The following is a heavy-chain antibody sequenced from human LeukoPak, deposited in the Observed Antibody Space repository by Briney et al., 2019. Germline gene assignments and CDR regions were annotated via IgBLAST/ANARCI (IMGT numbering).Heavy chain of an antibody. CDR3: ARHWYGTDSTGSSLTHAFDI. CDR2: IYYSGST. D-gene: IGHD3-22*01. CDR1: GGSISSYY. J-gene: IGHJ3*02. Sequence: SETLSLTCTVSGGSISSYYWSWIRQPPGKGLEWIGYIYYSGSTNYNPSLKSRVTISVDTSKNQFSLKLSSVTAADTAVYYCARHWYGTDSTGSSLTHAFDIWGQGTMVTVSS. V-gene: IGHV4-59*08.